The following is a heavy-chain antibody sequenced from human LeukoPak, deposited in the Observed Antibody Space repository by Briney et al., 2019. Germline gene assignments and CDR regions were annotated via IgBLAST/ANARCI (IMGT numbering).Heavy chain of an antibody. CDR1: GFTFSDYY. Sequence: GGSLRLSCAASGFTFSDYYMSWIRQAPGKGMEWVSYISSSGSTIYYADSVQGRFTISRDNAKNSLYLQMNSLRAEDTAVYYCARDFVDSSSWYVALDRSLYYYYYGMDVWGQGTTVTVSS. CDR3: ARDFVDSSSWYVALDRSLYYYYYGMDV. D-gene: IGHD6-13*01. V-gene: IGHV3-11*01. J-gene: IGHJ6*02. CDR2: ISSSGSTI.